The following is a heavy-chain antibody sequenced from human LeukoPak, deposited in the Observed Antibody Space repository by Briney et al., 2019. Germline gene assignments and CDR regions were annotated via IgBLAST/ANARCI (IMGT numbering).Heavy chain of an antibody. V-gene: IGHV1-18*01. J-gene: IGHJ6*02. CDR1: GYTFNSYG. Sequence: ASVKVSCKASGYTFNSYGIIWVRQAPGQGLEWMGWISPYRGDTEYAQKIQGRVSMTTDTSTSTAYMELRSLRSDDTAVYYCARQVLIVGGRYGMDVWGQGTTVTVSS. CDR2: ISPYRGDT. D-gene: IGHD3-22*01. CDR3: ARQVLIVGGRYGMDV.